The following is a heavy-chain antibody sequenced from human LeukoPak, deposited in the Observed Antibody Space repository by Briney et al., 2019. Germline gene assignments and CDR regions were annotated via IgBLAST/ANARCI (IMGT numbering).Heavy chain of an antibody. CDR2: VYYSGST. V-gene: IGHV4-59*08. CDR1: GVSISSYS. J-gene: IGHJ3*02. CDR3: ARLKARDAFDI. Sequence: SETLSLTCTVSGVSISSYSWNWIRQSPGRGLEWIGYVYYSGSTMYNPSLRSRVTISVDTSKNQFSLKLSSVTAADTAVYYCARLKARDAFDIWGQGTMVTASS.